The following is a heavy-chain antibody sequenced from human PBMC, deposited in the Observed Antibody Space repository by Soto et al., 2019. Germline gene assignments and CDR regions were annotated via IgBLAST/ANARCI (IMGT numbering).Heavy chain of an antibody. CDR1: GIRFDDYG. CDR3: VKDALTTVAYYFDY. J-gene: IGHJ4*02. Sequence: PGGFLRLSCEVSGIRFDDYGMHWVRQSPGKGLEWIAGISRDSRSISYGASMKGRFTISRDNAKNSLYLQLNSLRADDTAFYYCVKDALTTVAYYFDYWGQGALVTVSS. CDR2: ISRDSRSI. D-gene: IGHD4-17*01. V-gene: IGHV3-9*01.